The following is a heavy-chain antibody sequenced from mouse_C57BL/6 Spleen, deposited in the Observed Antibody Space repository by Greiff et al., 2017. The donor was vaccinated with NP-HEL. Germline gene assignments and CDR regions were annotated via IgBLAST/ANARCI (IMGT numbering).Heavy chain of an antibody. CDR1: GFSLTSYG. D-gene: IGHD1-1*01. Sequence: VKVVESGPGLVQPSQSLSITCTVSGFSLTSYGVHWVRQSPGKGLEWLGVIWRGGSTDYNAAFMSRLSITKDNSKSQVFFKMNSLQADDTAIYYCAKKEDYYGSSYGGGAMDYWGQGTSVTVSS. CDR3: AKKEDYYGSSYGGGAMDY. J-gene: IGHJ4*01. V-gene: IGHV2-5*01. CDR2: IWRGGST.